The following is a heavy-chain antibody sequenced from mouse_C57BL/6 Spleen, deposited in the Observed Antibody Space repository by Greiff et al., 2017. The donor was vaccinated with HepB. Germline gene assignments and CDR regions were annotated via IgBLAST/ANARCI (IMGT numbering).Heavy chain of an antibody. D-gene: IGHD2-4*01. CDR3: TIYYDYDGYFDV. Sequence: EVNLVESGGGLVQPGGSMKLSCVASGFTFSNYWMNWVRQSPEKGLEWVAQIRLKSDNYATHYAESVKGRFTISRDDSKSSVYLQMNNLRAEDTGIYYCTIYYDYDGYFDVWGTGTTVTVSS. V-gene: IGHV6-3*01. CDR2: IRLKSDNYAT. CDR1: GFTFSNYW. J-gene: IGHJ1*03.